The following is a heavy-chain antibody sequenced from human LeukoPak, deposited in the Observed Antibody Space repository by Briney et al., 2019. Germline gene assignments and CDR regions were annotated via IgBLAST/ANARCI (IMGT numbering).Heavy chain of an antibody. CDR1: GGTFSSYA. D-gene: IGHD1-26*01. Sequence: ASVKVSCKASGGTFSSYAISWVRQAPGQGLEWMGGIIPIFGTANYAQKFQGRVTITADKSTSTAYMELSSLRSEDTAVYYCARDQAWEQPWFDPWGQGTLVTVSS. CDR3: ARDQAWEQPWFDP. CDR2: IIPIFGTA. V-gene: IGHV1-69*06. J-gene: IGHJ5*02.